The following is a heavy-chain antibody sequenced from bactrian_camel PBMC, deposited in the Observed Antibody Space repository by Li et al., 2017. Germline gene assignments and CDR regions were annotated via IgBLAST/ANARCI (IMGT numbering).Heavy chain of an antibody. CDR2: INSVGGTT. J-gene: IGHJ4*01. CDR3: ATDWHDPGTYGSSWYALRQSAH. V-gene: IGHV3S25*01. CDR1: GFTFSSYW. D-gene: IGHD6*01. Sequence: QLVESGGGLVQPGGSLRLSCAASGFTFSSYWAYWVRQAPGKGLEWVSTINSVGGTTYYADSVKGRFTISRDNARNTVYLQMNSLKPEDTALYYCATDWHDPGTYGSSWYALRQSAHWGQGTQVTVS.